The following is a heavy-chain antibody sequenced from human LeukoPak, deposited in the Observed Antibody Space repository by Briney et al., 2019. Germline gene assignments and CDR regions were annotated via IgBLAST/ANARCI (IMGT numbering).Heavy chain of an antibody. Sequence: GASVKVSCKASGCTFTSYYMHWVRQAPGQGLEWMGIINPSGGSTSYAQRFQGRVTMTRDTSTSTVYMELSSLRSEDTAVYYCATEFHYYDSSGQQAFDIWGQGTMVTVSS. CDR2: INPSGGST. J-gene: IGHJ3*02. V-gene: IGHV1-46*01. CDR1: GCTFTSYY. D-gene: IGHD3-22*01. CDR3: ATEFHYYDSSGQQAFDI.